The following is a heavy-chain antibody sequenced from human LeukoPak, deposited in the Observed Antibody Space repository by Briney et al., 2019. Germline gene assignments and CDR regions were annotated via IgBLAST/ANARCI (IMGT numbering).Heavy chain of an antibody. CDR1: GFTVSSNY. D-gene: IGHD6-19*01. CDR2: IYSGGST. CDR3: ARESGWYQPMDV. J-gene: IGHJ6*02. V-gene: IGHV3-66*01. Sequence: GGSLRLSCAASGFTVSSNYMSWVRQAPGKGLEWVSVIYSGGSTYYADSVKGRFTIPRDNSKNTLYLQMNSLRAEDTAVYYCARESGWYQPMDVWGQGTTVTVSS.